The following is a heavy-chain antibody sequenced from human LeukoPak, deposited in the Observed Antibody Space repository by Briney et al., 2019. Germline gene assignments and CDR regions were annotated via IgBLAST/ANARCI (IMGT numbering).Heavy chain of an antibody. D-gene: IGHD1-7*01. CDR1: GFTFSSYA. Sequence: PGGSLRLSCAASGFTFSSYAMHWVRQAPGKGLEWVAVISYDGSNKYYADSVKGRFTISRDNSKNTLYLQMNSLRAEDTAVYYCARDSWNYQILNWFDPWGQGTLVTVSS. CDR2: ISYDGSNK. CDR3: ARDSWNYQILNWFDP. J-gene: IGHJ5*02. V-gene: IGHV3-30*04.